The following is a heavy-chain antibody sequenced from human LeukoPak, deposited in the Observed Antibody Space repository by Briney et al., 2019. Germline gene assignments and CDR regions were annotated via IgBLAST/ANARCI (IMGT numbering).Heavy chain of an antibody. J-gene: IGHJ4*02. Sequence: GGSLRLSCAASGFAFSSHSMNWVRQAPGKGLEWVSSISTRSSYIYYADSVKGRFTISRDNAKNSLYLQMNSLRAEDTAVYYCARDLIVATPFDYWGQGTLVTVSS. D-gene: IGHD5-12*01. CDR3: ARDLIVATPFDY. CDR1: GFAFSSHS. CDR2: ISTRSSYI. V-gene: IGHV3-21*01.